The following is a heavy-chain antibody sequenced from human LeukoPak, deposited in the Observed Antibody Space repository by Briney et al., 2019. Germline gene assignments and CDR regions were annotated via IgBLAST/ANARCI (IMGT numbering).Heavy chain of an antibody. CDR2: INHSGST. CDR3: ARQLRYFDWLLKFDY. D-gene: IGHD3-9*01. Sequence: GSLRLSCEASGFSFSRYWMSWVRQPPGKGLEWIGEINHSGSTNYNPSLKSRVTISVDTSKNQFSLKLSSVTAADTAVYYCARQLRYFDWLLKFDYWGQGTLVTVSS. CDR1: GFSFSRYW. J-gene: IGHJ4*02. V-gene: IGHV4-34*01.